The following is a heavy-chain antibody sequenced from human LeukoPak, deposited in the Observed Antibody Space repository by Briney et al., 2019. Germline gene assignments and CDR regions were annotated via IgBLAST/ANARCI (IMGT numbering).Heavy chain of an antibody. D-gene: IGHD2-15*01. Sequence: PSETLSLTCTVSGGSISSYYWSWIRQPPGKGLEWIGYIYYSGSTNYNPSLKSRVTISVDTSKNHFSLKLSSVTAADTAVYYCARGGCSGGTCYSLYYYYMDVWGKGTTVTVSS. CDR1: GGSISSYY. V-gene: IGHV4-59*12. CDR2: IYYSGST. J-gene: IGHJ6*03. CDR3: ARGGCSGGTCYSLYYYYMDV.